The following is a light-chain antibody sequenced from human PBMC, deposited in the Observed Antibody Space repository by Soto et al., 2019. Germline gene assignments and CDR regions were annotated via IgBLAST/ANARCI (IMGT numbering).Light chain of an antibody. Sequence: EIVMTQSPATLSVSPGERATLSCRASQSVSSNLAWYQQKPGQAPRLLIYGASTRATGIPARFSGSGSGTEFTLTISSLQYEDFAVYYCQKYNNWTLYTFRQGTKLEIK. CDR2: GAS. CDR1: QSVSSN. CDR3: QKYNNWTLYT. J-gene: IGKJ2*01. V-gene: IGKV3-15*01.